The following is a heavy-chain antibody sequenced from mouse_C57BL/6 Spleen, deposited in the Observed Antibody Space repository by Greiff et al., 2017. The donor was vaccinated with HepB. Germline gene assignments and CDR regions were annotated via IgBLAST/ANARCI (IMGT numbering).Heavy chain of an antibody. CDR2: INPNYGTT. CDR1: GYSFTDYN. J-gene: IGHJ2*01. V-gene: IGHV1-39*01. D-gene: IGHD3-1*01. CDR3: ARPSSGYGEDY. Sequence: EVKVVESGPELVKPGASVKISCKASGYSFTDYNMNWVKQSNGKSLEWIGVINPNYGTTSYNQKFKGKAPLTVDQSSSTAYMQLNSLTSEDSAVYYCARPSSGYGEDYGGQGTTLTVSS.